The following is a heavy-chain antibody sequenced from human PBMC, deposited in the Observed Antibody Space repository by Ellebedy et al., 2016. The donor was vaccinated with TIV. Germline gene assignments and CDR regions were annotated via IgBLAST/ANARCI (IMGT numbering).Heavy chain of an antibody. J-gene: IGHJ4*02. CDR2: LQSKTDSWPT. CDR3: TTESMMTTVYADPVDY. CDR1: GFTLSNAW. V-gene: IGHV3-15*07. Sequence: GESLKISCAASGFTLSNAWMNWVRQAPGKWLEWVGRLQSKTDSWPTDYAAPVSGRFTISRDDSKNTLYLQMNSLKTEETAVYYCTTESMMTTVYADPVDYWGQGSLVTVSS. D-gene: IGHD4-17*01.